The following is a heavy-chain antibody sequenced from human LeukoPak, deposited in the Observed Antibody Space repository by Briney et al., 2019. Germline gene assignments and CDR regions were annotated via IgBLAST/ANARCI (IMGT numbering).Heavy chain of an antibody. CDR2: IGTGTSTV. D-gene: IGHD7-27*01. Sequence: GGSLRLSCAASGFTFTSYTMNWVRQAPGKGLEWVSHIGTGTSTVGYADSIKGRFTISRDNAKNSVDLQMSSLRVDDSAVYYCVRDKDWGFDSWGQGTLVTVSS. J-gene: IGHJ4*02. CDR3: VRDKDWGFDS. CDR1: GFTFTSYT. V-gene: IGHV3-48*01.